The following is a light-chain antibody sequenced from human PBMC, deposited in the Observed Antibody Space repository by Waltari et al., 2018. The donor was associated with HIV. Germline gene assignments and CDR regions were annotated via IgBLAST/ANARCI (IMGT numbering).Light chain of an antibody. CDR1: PSLLHSNGYNY. CDR3: MQALQTPYT. J-gene: IGKJ2*01. Sequence: DIVMTQSPLSLPATPGEPASIACRSTPSLLHSNGYNYLDWYLQKPGQSPQLLIYLGSNRASGVPDRFSGSGSGTDFTLKISRVEAEDVGVYYCMQALQTPYTFGQGTKLEIK. CDR2: LGS. V-gene: IGKV2-28*01.